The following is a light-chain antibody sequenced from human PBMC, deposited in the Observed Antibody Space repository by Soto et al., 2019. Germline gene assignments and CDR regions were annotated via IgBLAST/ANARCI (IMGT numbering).Light chain of an antibody. CDR1: QNIHNH. J-gene: IGKJ4*01. CDR3: QQYDVWPLT. V-gene: IGKV3-15*01. CDR2: DAI. Sequence: DKLMSKSPATLSVSLGERVTLSCRASQNIHNHMSWFLQKPGQTPRLLIYDAIIRAPDVPARFSGSWSGTEFTLTINSLQSEDFAVSYCQQYDVWPLTLVGGTRV.